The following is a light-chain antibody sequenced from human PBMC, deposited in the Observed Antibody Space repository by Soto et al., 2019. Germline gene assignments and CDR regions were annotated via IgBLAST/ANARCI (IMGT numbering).Light chain of an antibody. J-gene: IGKJ2*01. CDR3: EEYNSCPPT. Sequence: EIVMTQSPATLSVSPGERATLSCRASQSVSSNLAWYQQKPGQAPRRLIYGASTRAAGIPARVSGSGSGTEFTLNISSLQSEDFAVYYCEEYNSCPPTFGQGTKLEVK. CDR1: QSVSSN. V-gene: IGKV3-15*01. CDR2: GAS.